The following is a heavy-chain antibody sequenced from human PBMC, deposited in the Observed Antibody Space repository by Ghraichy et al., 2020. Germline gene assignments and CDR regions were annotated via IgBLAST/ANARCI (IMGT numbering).Heavy chain of an antibody. V-gene: IGHV4-34*01. D-gene: IGHD6-6*01. J-gene: IGHJ3*02. CDR2: INHSGST. CDR3: AREQLPGPNDAFDI. Sequence: SETLSLTCAVYGGSFSGYYWSWIRQPPGKGLEWIGEINHSGSTNYNPSLKSRVTISVDTSKNQFSLKLSSVTAADTAVYYCAREQLPGPNDAFDIWGQGTMVTVSS. CDR1: GGSFSGYY.